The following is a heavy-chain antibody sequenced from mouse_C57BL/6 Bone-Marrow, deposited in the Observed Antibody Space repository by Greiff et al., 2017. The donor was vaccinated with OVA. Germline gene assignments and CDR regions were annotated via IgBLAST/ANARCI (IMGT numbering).Heavy chain of an antibody. CDR1: GFNIKDDY. CDR3: TFYYGSSYRYFEV. V-gene: IGHV14-4*01. Sequence: EVQLQQSGAELVRPGASVKLSCTASGFNIKDDYMHWVKQRPEQGLEWIGWIDPENGDTEYASKFQGKATITAETSSNTAYLQLSSLTSEDTAVYYCTFYYGSSYRYFEVWGTGTTVTVSS. D-gene: IGHD1-1*01. J-gene: IGHJ1*03. CDR2: IDPENGDT.